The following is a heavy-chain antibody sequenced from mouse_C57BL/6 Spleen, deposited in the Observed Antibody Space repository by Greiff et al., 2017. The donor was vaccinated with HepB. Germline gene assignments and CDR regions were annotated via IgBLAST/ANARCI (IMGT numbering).Heavy chain of an antibody. Sequence: VQLQQPGAELVMPGASVKLSCKASGYTFTSYWMHWVKQRPGQGLEWIGEIDPSDSYTNYNQKFKGKSTLTVDKSSSTAYMQLSSLTSEDSAVYYCARSAGTTAYAMDYWGQGTSVTVSS. V-gene: IGHV1-69*01. CDR2: IDPSDSYT. J-gene: IGHJ4*01. CDR3: ARSAGTTAYAMDY. D-gene: IGHD1-2*01. CDR1: GYTFTSYW.